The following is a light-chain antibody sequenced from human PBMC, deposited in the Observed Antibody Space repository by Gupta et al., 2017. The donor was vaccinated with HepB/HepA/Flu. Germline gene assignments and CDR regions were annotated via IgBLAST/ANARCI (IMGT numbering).Light chain of an antibody. CDR3: YSGDTSGNHLGL. V-gene: IGLV3-19*01. J-gene: IGLJ2*01. Sequence: SSELTQDPAVSVVLGQTVRITCQGDSLRGYYATWYQKKPGQAPLLVIYGKNDRPSGIPDRFSGSNSGNTASLTSTRAQAEDEADYYCYSGDTSGNHLGLFGGGTKLTV. CDR1: SLRGYY. CDR2: GKN.